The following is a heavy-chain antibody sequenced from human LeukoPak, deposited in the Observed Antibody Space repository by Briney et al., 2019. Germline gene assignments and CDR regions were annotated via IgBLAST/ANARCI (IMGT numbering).Heavy chain of an antibody. J-gene: IGHJ4*02. CDR3: TWMATIFTVDY. CDR2: IRNDRIT. D-gene: IGHD5-12*01. V-gene: IGHV3-15*01. CDR1: GLTFSDAW. Sequence: PGGSLRLSCVLSGLTFSDAWMSWVRQAPGKGLEWVVRIRNDRITDYAAPGQGGFSISRDNSKNTFYLQMNSLRTEDTGMYFCTWMATIFTVDYWGQGTLVTVSS.